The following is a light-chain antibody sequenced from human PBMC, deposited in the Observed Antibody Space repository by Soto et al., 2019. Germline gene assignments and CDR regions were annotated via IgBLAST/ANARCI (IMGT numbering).Light chain of an antibody. J-gene: IGKJ4*01. CDR3: QQRSNWPLT. V-gene: IGKV3-11*01. CDR1: QSVSSY. CDR2: DAS. Sequence: EIVLTQSPATLSLSPGERATLSCRASQSVSSYLAWYQQKPGQAPRLLIYDASNRATGIPARFSGSGSGTDFXLXIXXXXXEDFAVYYCQQRSNWPLTFGGGTKVEIK.